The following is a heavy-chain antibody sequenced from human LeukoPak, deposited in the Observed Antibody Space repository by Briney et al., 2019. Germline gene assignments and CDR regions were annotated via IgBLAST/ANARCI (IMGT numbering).Heavy chain of an antibody. D-gene: IGHD3-22*01. V-gene: IGHV3-23*01. Sequence: PGGSLRLSCAASGFTFGSYAMTWVRQAPGKGLEWVSGISGSSSSSYYADSVKGRFTISRDYSNNTVYLQMNSLRAEDTAVYYCVKEGEVVITHRFDSWGQGTLVTVSS. J-gene: IGHJ4*02. CDR3: VKEGEVVITHRFDS. CDR1: GFTFGSYA. CDR2: ISGSSSSS.